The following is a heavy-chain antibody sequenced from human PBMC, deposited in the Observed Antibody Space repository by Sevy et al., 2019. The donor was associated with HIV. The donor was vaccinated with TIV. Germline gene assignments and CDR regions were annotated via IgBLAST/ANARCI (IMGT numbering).Heavy chain of an antibody. J-gene: IGHJ6*02. CDR1: GFTFSSYW. D-gene: IGHD3-3*01. Sequence: GGSLRLSCAASGFTFSSYWMSWVRQAPGKGLEWVANIKQDGSEKYYVDSVKGRFTISRDNAKNSLYLQMDSLRAEDTAMYYCAREGGGYYDFWSGYGGNYYYGMDVWGQGTTVTVSS. CDR2: IKQDGSEK. V-gene: IGHV3-7*01. CDR3: AREGGGYYDFWSGYGGNYYYGMDV.